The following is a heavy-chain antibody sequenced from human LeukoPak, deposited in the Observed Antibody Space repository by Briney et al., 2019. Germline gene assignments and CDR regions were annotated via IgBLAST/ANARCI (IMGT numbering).Heavy chain of an antibody. D-gene: IGHD3-10*02. J-gene: IGHJ6*04. CDR1: GFTFSSCE. CDR2: ISSSGSTI. V-gene: IGHV3-48*03. CDR3: AELGITMIGGV. Sequence: GGSLRLSCAASGFTFSSCEMNWVRQAPGKGLEWVSYISSSGSTIYYADSVKGRFTFSRDNAKNSLYLQMNSLRAEDTAVYYCAELGITMIGGVWGKGTTVTISS.